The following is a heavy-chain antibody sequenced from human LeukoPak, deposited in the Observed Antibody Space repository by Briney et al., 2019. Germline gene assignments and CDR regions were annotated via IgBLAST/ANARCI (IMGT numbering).Heavy chain of an antibody. CDR1: GGSLTSYY. Sequence: SQTLSPTCTVSGGSLTSYYRSWIRQPPRKGLEWNGYIYNIVGTTFNTSLKRGVTISVDTPTNQFSLKLSAVTVTDTPVFYCARHELTWYVDLWGRGTLVTVSS. CDR2: IYNIVGT. V-gene: IGHV4-59*08. D-gene: IGHD3-10*01. CDR3: ARHELTWYVDL. J-gene: IGHJ2*01.